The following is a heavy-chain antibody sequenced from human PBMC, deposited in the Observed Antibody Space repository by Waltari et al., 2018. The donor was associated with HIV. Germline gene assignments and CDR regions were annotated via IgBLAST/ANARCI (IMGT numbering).Heavy chain of an antibody. CDR1: GFTFGGYW. V-gene: IGHV3-7*04. J-gene: IGHJ4*02. CDR2: IKQDGSEK. CDR3: ARGGFYGSGSKVN. D-gene: IGHD3-10*01. Sequence: EVQLVESGGGLVQPGGSLRLSYAASGFTFGGYWRSWVRKAPGKGLEWVANIKQDGSEKYYVDSLNGRFTISRDNAENSLYLQMNSLRAEDTAVYYCARGGFYGSGSKVNWGQGTLVTVSS.